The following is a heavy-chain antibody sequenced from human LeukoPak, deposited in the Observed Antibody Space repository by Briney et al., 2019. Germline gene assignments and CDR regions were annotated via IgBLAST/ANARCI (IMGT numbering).Heavy chain of an antibody. CDR1: GFTFSSYW. V-gene: IGHV3-7*01. D-gene: IGHD1-1*01. J-gene: IGHJ5*02. Sequence: PGGSLRLSCAASGFTFSSYWMSWVRQAPGKGLEWVANIKQDGSEKYYVDSVKGRFTISRDNAKNSLYLQMNSLRAEDTAVYYCARGRSITTTGNYWFDPWGQGTLVTVSS. CDR2: IKQDGSEK. CDR3: ARGRSITTTGNYWFDP.